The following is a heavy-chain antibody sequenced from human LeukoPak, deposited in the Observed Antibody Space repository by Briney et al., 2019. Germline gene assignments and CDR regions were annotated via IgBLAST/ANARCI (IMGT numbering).Heavy chain of an antibody. D-gene: IGHD3-22*01. CDR1: GGSFSDYY. CDR3: DGGTNYYDSSGYYYRRISDY. Sequence: PSETLSLTCAVYGGSFSDYYWGWIRQPPGKGLEWIGSIYYSGSTYYNPSLKSRVTISVDTSKNQFSLKLSSVTAADTAVYYCDGGTNYYDSSGYYYRRISDYWGQGTLVTVSS. J-gene: IGHJ4*02. CDR2: IYYSGST. V-gene: IGHV4-34*01.